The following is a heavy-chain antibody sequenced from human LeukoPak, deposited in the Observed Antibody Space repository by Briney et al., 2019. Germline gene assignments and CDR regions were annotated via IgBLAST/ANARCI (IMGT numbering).Heavy chain of an antibody. CDR1: GGSISSYY. J-gene: IGHJ4*02. D-gene: IGHD4-17*01. V-gene: IGHV4-59*08. CDR3: ARRTTVYYFDY. CDR2: IYYSGYT. Sequence: SSETLSLTCTVSGGSISSYYWSWIRQPPGKGLKWIGNIYYSGYTTYSPSLRSRVTISVDTSKNQFSLKLSSVTAADTAVYYCARRTTVYYFDYWGQGTLVTVSS.